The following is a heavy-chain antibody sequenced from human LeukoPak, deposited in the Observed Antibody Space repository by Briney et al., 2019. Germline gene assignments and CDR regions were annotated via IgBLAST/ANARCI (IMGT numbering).Heavy chain of an antibody. CDR1: GFTFSDYY. D-gene: IGHD6-6*01. Sequence: GGSLRLSCAASGFTFSDYYMSWIRQAPGKGLEWVSSISGSNINKYYADSVKGRFTISRDNAKNSLYLQMNSLRAEDTAVYYCAREFSSSSGYFDYWGQGTLVSVSS. J-gene: IGHJ4*02. V-gene: IGHV3-11*06. CDR3: AREFSSSSGYFDY. CDR2: ISGSNINK.